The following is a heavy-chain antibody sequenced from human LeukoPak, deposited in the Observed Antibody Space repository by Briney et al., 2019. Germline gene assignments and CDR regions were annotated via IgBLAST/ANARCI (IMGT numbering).Heavy chain of an antibody. CDR2: INHSGST. J-gene: IGHJ6*02. V-gene: IGHV4-34*01. CDR3: ARGPISMGIVGYYYYYGMDV. D-gene: IGHD3-10*01. CDR1: GGSFSGYY. Sequence: SETLSLTCAVYGGSFSGYYWSWIRQPPGKGPEWIGEINHSGSTNYNPSLKSRVTISVDTSKNQFSLKLSSVTAADTAVYYCARGPISMGIVGYYYYYGMDVWGQGTTVTVSS.